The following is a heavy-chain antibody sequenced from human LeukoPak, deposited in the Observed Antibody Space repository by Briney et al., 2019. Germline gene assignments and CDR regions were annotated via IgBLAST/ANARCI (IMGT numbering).Heavy chain of an antibody. V-gene: IGHV3-72*01. CDR3: ARAAEYSGYDSADY. CDR1: GFTFSDHY. J-gene: IGHJ4*02. Sequence: PGGSLRLSCAASGFTFSDHYMDWVRQAPGKGLEWVGRTRNKANTYTTEYAASVKGRFTISRDDSKNSLYLQMNSLKTEDTAVYYCARAAEYSGYDSADYWGPGTLVTVSS. CDR2: TRNKANTYTT. D-gene: IGHD5-12*01.